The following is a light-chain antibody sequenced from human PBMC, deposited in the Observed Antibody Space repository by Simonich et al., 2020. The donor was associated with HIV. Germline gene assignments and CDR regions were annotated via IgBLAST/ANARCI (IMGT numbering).Light chain of an antibody. Sequence: DIQMTQSPSTLSASVGERVTITCRARQRFSSWLAWYQQKPGKAPKLLIFDASNLETGVPSRFSRSASGTDFTFAISSLQPEDIATYFCQQYHNVPLTFAGGTKVEIK. J-gene: IGKJ4*01. V-gene: IGKV1-33*01. CDR3: QQYHNVPLT. CDR1: QRFSSW. CDR2: DAS.